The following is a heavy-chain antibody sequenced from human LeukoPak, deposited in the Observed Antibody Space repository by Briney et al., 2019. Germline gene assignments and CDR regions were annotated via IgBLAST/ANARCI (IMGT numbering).Heavy chain of an antibody. V-gene: IGHV4-59*08. Sequence: NPSETLSLTCTVSGGSIRSYYWSWIRQPPGKGLEWIGYIYYSGSTNYNPSLKSRVTISVDTSKNQFSLKLSSVTAADTAVYYCARTTGYSSAGDIWGQGTMVTVSS. CDR2: IYYSGST. D-gene: IGHD6-19*01. J-gene: IGHJ3*02. CDR3: ARTTGYSSAGDI. CDR1: GGSIRSYY.